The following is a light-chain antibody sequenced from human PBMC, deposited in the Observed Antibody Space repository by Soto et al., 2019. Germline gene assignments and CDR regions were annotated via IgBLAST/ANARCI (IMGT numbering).Light chain of an antibody. CDR1: SSDVGGYNY. J-gene: IGLJ1*01. V-gene: IGLV2-14*01. CDR2: DVS. Sequence: QSVLTQPASVSGSPGQSITISCTGTSSDVGGYNYVSWYQHHPGKAPKLMIYDVSNRPSGVSNRFSGSKSGNTASLTISGLQGEDEADYYCVSYTSISTHVFGNGTKVTVL. CDR3: VSYTSISTHV.